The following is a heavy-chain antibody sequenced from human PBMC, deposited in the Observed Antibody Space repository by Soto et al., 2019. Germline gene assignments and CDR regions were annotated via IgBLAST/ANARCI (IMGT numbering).Heavy chain of an antibody. CDR3: ARDSTQQFVRGIELGY. V-gene: IGHV3-33*01. D-gene: IGHD2-8*01. J-gene: IGHJ4*02. CDR1: GFIFSNYG. CDR2: IWFDGSGQ. Sequence: QVQLVESGGGVVQPGGSLRLSCTASGFIFSNYGMHWVRQAPGKGLEWVAVIWFDGSGQYYAKSVKGRFTISRDNLQSTLYLQMNSVRVDDTAVYYCARDSTQQFVRGIELGYWGQGTLVTVSS.